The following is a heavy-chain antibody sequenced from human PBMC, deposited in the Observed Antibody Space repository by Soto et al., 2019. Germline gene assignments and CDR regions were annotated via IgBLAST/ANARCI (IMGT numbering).Heavy chain of an antibody. CDR2: IYYSGST. Sequence: QLQLQESGPGLVKPSETLSLTCTVSGGSISSSSYYWGWIRQPPGKGLEWIGGIYYSGSTYYNPSLKSRVTISVDTSKNQFFLKLSSVTAADTAVYYCARHGYSSSWYETYYFDYWGQGTLVTVSS. CDR3: ARHGYSSSWYETYYFDY. D-gene: IGHD6-13*01. J-gene: IGHJ4*02. CDR1: GGSISSSSYY. V-gene: IGHV4-39*01.